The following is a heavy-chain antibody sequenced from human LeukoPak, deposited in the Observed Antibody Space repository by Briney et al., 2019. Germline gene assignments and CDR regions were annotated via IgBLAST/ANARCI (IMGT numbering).Heavy chain of an antibody. J-gene: IGHJ4*02. CDR3: AMMYYDYVWGSYRSLDY. Sequence: KPSETLSLTCAVYGGSFSGYYWSWIRQPPGKGLEWIGEINHSGSTNYSPSLKSRVTISVDTSKNQFSLKLSSVTAADTAVYYCAMMYYDYVWGSYRSLDYWGQGTLVTVSS. CDR1: GGSFSGYY. CDR2: INHSGST. D-gene: IGHD3-16*02. V-gene: IGHV4-34*01.